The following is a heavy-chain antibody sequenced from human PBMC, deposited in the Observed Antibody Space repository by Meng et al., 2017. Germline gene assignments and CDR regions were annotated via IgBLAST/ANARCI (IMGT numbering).Heavy chain of an antibody. CDR2: ISYDGSNK. CDR1: GFTFSSYA. D-gene: IGHD3-10*01. CDR3: ARDIRGYYYYGMDV. Sequence: GESLKISCAASGFTFSSYAMHWVRQAPGKGLEWVAVISYDGSNKYYADSVKGRFTISRDNSKNTLYLQMNSLRAEDTAVYYCARDIRGYYYYGMDVWGQGTTVT. J-gene: IGHJ6*02. V-gene: IGHV3-30*04.